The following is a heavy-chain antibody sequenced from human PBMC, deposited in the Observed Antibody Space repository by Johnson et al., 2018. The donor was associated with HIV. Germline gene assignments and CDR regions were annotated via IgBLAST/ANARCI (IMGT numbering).Heavy chain of an antibody. CDR3: TTVAGGASDI. V-gene: IGHV3-66*01. J-gene: IGHJ3*02. D-gene: IGHD3-16*01. CDR1: GFTVSNNY. CDR2: IYSGGST. Sequence: VQLVESGGGLVQPGGSLRLSCAASGFTVSNNYMSWVRQAPGKGLEWVSVIYSGGSTHYADSVKGRFTISRDNSKNTLYLQMNSLKTEDTAVYYCTTVAGGASDIWGQGTMVTVSS.